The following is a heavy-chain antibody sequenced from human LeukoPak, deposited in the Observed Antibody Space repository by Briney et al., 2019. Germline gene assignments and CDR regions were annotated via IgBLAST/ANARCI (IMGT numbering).Heavy chain of an antibody. J-gene: IGHJ4*02. CDR2: INPSGGST. D-gene: IGHD3-22*01. CDR3: AREFSYYDSSGSPPRAKETFDY. V-gene: IGHV1-46*01. CDR1: GYTFTSYY. Sequence: ASVKVSCKASGYTFTSYYMHWVRQAPGQGLEWMGIINPSGGSTSYAQKFQGRVTMTRDTSTSTVYMELSSLRSEDTAVYYCAREFSYYDSSGSPPRAKETFDYWGQGTLVTVSS.